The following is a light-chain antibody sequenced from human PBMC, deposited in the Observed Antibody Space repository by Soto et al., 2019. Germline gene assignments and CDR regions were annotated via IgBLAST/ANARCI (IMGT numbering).Light chain of an antibody. CDR3: SSYTSSDTRYV. CDR1: SRDVGGYNY. V-gene: IGLV2-14*01. J-gene: IGLJ1*01. Sequence: HSVLTHPASVSGFPRDARPIFCNGNSRDVGGYNYVSWYQQHPGKAPKLMIYDVSSRPSGVSYRFSGSKSGNTASLTISGLQAEDEADYYCSSYTSSDTRYVFGTGTKVTVL. CDR2: DVS.